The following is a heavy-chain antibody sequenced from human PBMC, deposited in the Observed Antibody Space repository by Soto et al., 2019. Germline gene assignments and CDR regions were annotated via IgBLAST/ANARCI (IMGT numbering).Heavy chain of an antibody. Sequence: SVKVSCKASGGTFSSYAISWVRQAPGQGLERMGGIIPIFGTPNYAQKFQGRVTITADGSTSTDYMELSSLRSEDTALYYCATYTKGWESGWGAFDIWGLGTMVTVSS. CDR2: IIPIFGTP. D-gene: IGHD6-25*01. CDR3: ATYTKGWESGWGAFDI. V-gene: IGHV1-69*13. J-gene: IGHJ3*02. CDR1: GGTFSSYA.